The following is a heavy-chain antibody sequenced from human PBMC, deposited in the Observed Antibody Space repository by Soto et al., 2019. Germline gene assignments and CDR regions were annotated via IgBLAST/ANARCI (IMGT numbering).Heavy chain of an antibody. V-gene: IGHV3-64D*06. Sequence: GGSLRLSCSVSGFTFSNYAMHWVRQAPGKGLEYIASISSEGATTYYADSVKGRFIISRDNSKNTLYLQMSSLRVEDTAVYYCVKDRYCFDYWGQGTLVTVSS. CDR2: ISSEGATT. CDR1: GFTFSNYA. D-gene: IGHD1-26*01. J-gene: IGHJ4*02. CDR3: VKDRYCFDY.